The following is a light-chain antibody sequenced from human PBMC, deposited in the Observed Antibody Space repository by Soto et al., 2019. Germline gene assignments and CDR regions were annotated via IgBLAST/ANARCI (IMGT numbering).Light chain of an antibody. J-gene: IGKJ1*01. V-gene: IGKV3-20*01. CDR2: GSC. CDR3: QQYGSSKT. CDR1: QSVSSSN. Sequence: EIVLTQSPGTLSLSPGERATLSCRASQSVSSSNLAWYQQKPGQAPRLLIYGSCSRATGIPDRFSGSGSGTDFTLTISRLEPEDFAVYYCQQYGSSKTFGQGTKVEI.